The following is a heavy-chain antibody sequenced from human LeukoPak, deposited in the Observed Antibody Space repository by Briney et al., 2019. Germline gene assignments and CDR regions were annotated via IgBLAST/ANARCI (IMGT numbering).Heavy chain of an antibody. J-gene: IGHJ1*01. V-gene: IGHV3-7*01. D-gene: IGHD2-15*01. Sequence: GGSLRLSCAASGFNFSIHWMTWVRQAPGKGLEWVANIPDDGSETNYVDSVKGRFIISRDNAKNSLSLQMSSLREEDTALFYCARGWAAIPDWGQGTLVTVSS. CDR2: IPDDGSET. CDR3: ARGWAAIPD. CDR1: GFNFSIHW.